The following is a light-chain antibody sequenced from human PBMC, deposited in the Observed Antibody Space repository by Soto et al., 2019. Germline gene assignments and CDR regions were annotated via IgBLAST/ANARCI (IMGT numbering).Light chain of an antibody. CDR3: QQYNNWPLYT. V-gene: IGKV3-15*01. CDR2: DAS. Sequence: EIVMTLSPATLSVSPGERATLSCRASQSVGGNLAWYQQRPGRAPRLLIYDASTRATDIPARFSGSGSGTEFTLTISSLQSEDFALYYCQQYNNWPLYTFGQGTKLEIK. CDR1: QSVGGN. J-gene: IGKJ2*01.